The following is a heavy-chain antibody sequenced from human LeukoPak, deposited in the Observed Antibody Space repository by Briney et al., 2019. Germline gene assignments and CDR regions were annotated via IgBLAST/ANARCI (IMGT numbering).Heavy chain of an antibody. CDR3: AKDDRWLQFCC. D-gene: IGHD5-24*01. Sequence: GALRLSCAASGVTFSSHGMNWVRQAPGKGLEWVSGIIPSGHTTYYADSVRGRFTISRDNSRNTLYLQMNSLRAEDTAVYYCAKDDRWLQFCCWGQGTLVTVSA. V-gene: IGHV3-23*01. CDR1: GVTFSSHG. CDR2: IIPSGHTT. J-gene: IGHJ4*02.